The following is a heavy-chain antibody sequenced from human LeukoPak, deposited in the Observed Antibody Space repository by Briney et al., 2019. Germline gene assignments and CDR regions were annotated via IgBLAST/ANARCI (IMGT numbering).Heavy chain of an antibody. D-gene: IGHD5-18*01. CDR2: TYYRSKWYN. J-gene: IGHJ4*02. CDR3: ARAEGDTAMVTAGRFDY. CDR1: GDSVSSNSAA. V-gene: IGHV6-1*01. Sequence: TSQTLSLTCAISGDSVSSNSAAWNWIRQSPSRGLEWLGRTYYRSKWYNDYAVSVKSRITINPDTSKNQFSLQLNSVTPEDTAVYYCARAEGDTAMVTAGRFDYWGQGTLVTVSS.